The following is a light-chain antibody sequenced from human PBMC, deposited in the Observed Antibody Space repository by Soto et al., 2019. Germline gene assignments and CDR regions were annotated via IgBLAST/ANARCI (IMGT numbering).Light chain of an antibody. J-gene: IGLJ1*01. Sequence: QSVLTQPASVSGSPGQSITISCTGTSSDVGGYNYVSWYQQHPGKAPKLMIYEVSNRPSGVSNRFSGSKSGNTASLTISELQAEDEADYYCSSYTSSSSPYVFGTGTRSPS. CDR2: EVS. CDR3: SSYTSSSSPYV. CDR1: SSDVGGYNY. V-gene: IGLV2-14*01.